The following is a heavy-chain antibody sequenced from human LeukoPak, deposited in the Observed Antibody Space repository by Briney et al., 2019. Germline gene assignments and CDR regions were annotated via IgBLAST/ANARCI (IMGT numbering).Heavy chain of an antibody. CDR1: GFTFSSYA. V-gene: IGHV3-23*01. CDR3: AKDRPNYYGSNGHYYKLNGDC. CDR2: ITSSGAAT. D-gene: IGHD3-22*01. Sequence: TGGSLRLFCAASGFTFSSYAMSWVRQAPGKGLEWVSSITSSGAATYYADSVKGRFTISRDNSDNTLYLQMNSLRAEDTAVYYCAKDRPNYYGSNGHYYKLNGDCWGQGTLVTVSS. J-gene: IGHJ4*02.